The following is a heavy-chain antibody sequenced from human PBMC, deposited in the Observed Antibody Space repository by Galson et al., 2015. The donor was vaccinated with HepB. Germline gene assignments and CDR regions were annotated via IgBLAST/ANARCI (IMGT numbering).Heavy chain of an antibody. Sequence: SLRLSCAASGFTFSSSGMHWVRQAPGKELEWGAVIWYDGSNKYYADSVKGRFTISRDNSKNTLYLQMNSLRAEDTAVYYCARDGDIVATFDLSHRAPTSPHTYGLDYWGQGTLVTVSS. CDR2: IWYDGSNK. CDR1: GFTFSSSG. CDR3: ARDGDIVATFDLSHRAPTSPHTYGLDY. D-gene: IGHD5-12*01. J-gene: IGHJ4*02. V-gene: IGHV3-33*01.